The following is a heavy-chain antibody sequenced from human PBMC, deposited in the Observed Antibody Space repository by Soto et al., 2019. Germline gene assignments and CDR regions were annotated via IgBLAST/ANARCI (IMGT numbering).Heavy chain of an antibody. CDR1: GFNFYDHV. CDR2: INWDGYSI. J-gene: IGHJ6*02. Sequence: SLRLSCVASGFNFYDHVIHLVRQFPWKGLEWVGHINWDGYSIGYGGSVRGRFSISRDNAKNTLYLQMNSLRPEDTALYFCARSWSGSTSGRVDVWGQGTTVTVSS. CDR3: ARSWSGSTSGRVDV. D-gene: IGHD3-3*01. V-gene: IGHV3-9*01.